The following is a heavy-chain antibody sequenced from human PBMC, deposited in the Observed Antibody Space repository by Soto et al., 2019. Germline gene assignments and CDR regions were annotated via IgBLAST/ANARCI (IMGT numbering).Heavy chain of an antibody. CDR3: ASYSSGWYDVIY. CDR2: VYHSATT. J-gene: IGHJ4*02. V-gene: IGHV4-59*01. D-gene: IGHD6-19*01. CDR1: TGCISTYY. Sequence: SETLSLTCTVSTGCISTYYWSWIRQPPGKGPEWIGYVYHSATTGYNPSLESRVTISLDTSKNQFSLKVSSVTAADTAVYYCASYSSGWYDVIYWGQGTLVTVS.